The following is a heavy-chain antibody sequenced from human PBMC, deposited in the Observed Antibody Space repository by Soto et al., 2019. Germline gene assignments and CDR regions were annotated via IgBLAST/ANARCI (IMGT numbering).Heavy chain of an antibody. CDR2: IYPGDSDT. J-gene: IGHJ5*02. CDR3: ARAIEMATIGWFDP. D-gene: IGHD5-12*01. V-gene: IGHV5-51*01. Sequence: GDSLKISCKASGYSLTSYWIGWVRQMPGKGLEWMGIIYPGDSDTRYRPSLLGQVTISADKSISTAYLQWSSLKASDTAIYYCARAIEMATIGWFDPWGQGTLVTVS. CDR1: GYSLTSYW.